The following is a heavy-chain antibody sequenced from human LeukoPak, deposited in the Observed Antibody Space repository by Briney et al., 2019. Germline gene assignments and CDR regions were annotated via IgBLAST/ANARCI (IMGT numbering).Heavy chain of an antibody. CDR3: ARGHGGYDLLGSDY. D-gene: IGHD5-12*01. CDR1: GFTFSSYS. J-gene: IGHJ4*02. Sequence: TGGSLRLSCAASGFTFSSYSMNWVRQAPGKGLEWVSSISSSSSYIYYADSVKGRFTISRDNAKNSLYLQMNSLRAEDTAVYYCARGHGGYDLLGSDYWGQGTLVTVSS. CDR2: ISSSSSYI. V-gene: IGHV3-21*01.